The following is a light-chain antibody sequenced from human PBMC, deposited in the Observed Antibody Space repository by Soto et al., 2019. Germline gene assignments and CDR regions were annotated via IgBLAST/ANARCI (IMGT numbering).Light chain of an antibody. J-gene: IGKJ2*01. V-gene: IGKV1-39*01. CDR2: TSS. CDR1: QGISGY. Sequence: DIQMTQSPSYLSASVGDKVTLTCRASQGISGYLNWYHQKPGKAPAMVIHTSSTLQSGVPSRYRGTRSGTDFTLTISSLQPEDFGTFFCQQSYTTPYTFGQGTKVDIK. CDR3: QQSYTTPYT.